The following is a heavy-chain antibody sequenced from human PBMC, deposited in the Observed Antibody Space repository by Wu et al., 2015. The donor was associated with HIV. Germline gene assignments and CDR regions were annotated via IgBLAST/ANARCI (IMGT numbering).Heavy chain of an antibody. V-gene: IGHV1-8*01. J-gene: IGHJ6*02. CDR2: MNPNSGNT. Sequence: QVQLVQSGAEVKKPGASVKVSCKASEYTFNSYDINWVRQATGQGLEWMGWMNPNSGNTGYAQKFQGRVTMTRIASISTAYMELSSLRSEDTASICARGLLGRGQPSYYYGMDVVGPRDHGHRLL. CDR3: ARGLLGRGQPSYYYGMDV. CDR1: EYTFNSYD. D-gene: IGHD3-10*01.